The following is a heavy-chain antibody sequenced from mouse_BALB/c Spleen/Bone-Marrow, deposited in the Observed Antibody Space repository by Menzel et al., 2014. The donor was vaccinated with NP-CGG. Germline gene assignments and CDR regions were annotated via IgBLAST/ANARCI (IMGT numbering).Heavy chain of an antibody. D-gene: IGHD1-1*01. V-gene: IGHV2-6-7*01. CDR2: IWGDGRT. Sequence: VQLQQSGPGLVAPSQSLSITCTVSGFSLTDYGVNWVRQPPGKGLEWLGMIWGDGRTDYNSALKSRLSISKDNSKSQVFLRMNSLQTDDTARYYCARNYCDSSFYFDYWGQGTTLAVSS. CDR3: ARNYCDSSFYFDY. CDR1: GFSLTDYG. J-gene: IGHJ2*01.